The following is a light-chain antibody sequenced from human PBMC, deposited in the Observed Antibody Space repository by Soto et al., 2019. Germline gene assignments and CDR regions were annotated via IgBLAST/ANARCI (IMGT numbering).Light chain of an antibody. V-gene: IGLV2-8*01. CDR2: EVN. J-gene: IGLJ1*01. Sequence: QSALTQPPSASGSPGQSVTISCTGTTSDVGGYNYVSWYQLHPDKVPKLIIYEVNKRPSGVPDRFSGSKSGSTASLTVSGLQAEDEADYYCSSYTAGGTIFGTGTKLTVL. CDR1: TSDVGGYNY. CDR3: SSYTAGGTI.